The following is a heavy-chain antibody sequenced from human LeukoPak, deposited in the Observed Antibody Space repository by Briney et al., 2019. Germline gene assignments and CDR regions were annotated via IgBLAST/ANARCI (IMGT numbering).Heavy chain of an antibody. D-gene: IGHD3-22*01. CDR2: IYHTGSA. CDR1: GCSMNNYY. Sequence: SETLSLTCTVSGCSMNNYYWSWIRQSPGKGLEWVGYIYHTGSATYKPSLKSRVTLSLDTSKNQFSLRLNSVTAADTAVYYCARGREDSKGTSFDFWGQGTLVTVSS. V-gene: IGHV4-59*01. CDR3: ARGREDSKGTSFDF. J-gene: IGHJ4*02.